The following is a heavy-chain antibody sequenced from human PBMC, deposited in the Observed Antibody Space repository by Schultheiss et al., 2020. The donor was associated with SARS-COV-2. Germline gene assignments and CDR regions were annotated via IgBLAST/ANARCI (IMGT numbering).Heavy chain of an antibody. D-gene: IGHD2-2*01. CDR2: IYYSGST. CDR3: ARTAVPAAMPGDYYYYGMDV. CDR1: GYSISSGYY. Sequence: SETLSLTCTVSGYSISSGYYWSWIRQPPGKGLEWIGSIYYSGSTYYNPSLKSRVTISVDTSKNQFSLKLSSVTAADTAVYYCARTAVPAAMPGDYYYYGMDVWGQGTTVTVSS. J-gene: IGHJ6*02. V-gene: IGHV4-38-2*02.